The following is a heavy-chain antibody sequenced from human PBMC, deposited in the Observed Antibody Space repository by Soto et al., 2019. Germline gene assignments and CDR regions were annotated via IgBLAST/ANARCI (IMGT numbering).Heavy chain of an antibody. D-gene: IGHD3-3*01. V-gene: IGHV3-23*01. Sequence: EVQLLESGGGLVQPGGSLRLSCAASGFTFSSYAMSWVRQAPGKGLEWVSAISGSGGSTYYADSVKGRFTISRDNSKNTLDLQMNSMRAEDTAVYYCAKSFWSGIRGYMDVWGKGTTVTVSS. CDR1: GFTFSSYA. CDR2: ISGSGGST. CDR3: AKSFWSGIRGYMDV. J-gene: IGHJ6*03.